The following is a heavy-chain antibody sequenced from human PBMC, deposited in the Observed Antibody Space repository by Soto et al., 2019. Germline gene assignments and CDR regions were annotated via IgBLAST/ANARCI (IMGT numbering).Heavy chain of an antibody. CDR1: GLTFSDAW. CDR3: NGGSGSDH. CDR2: IKSKADGGAT. Sequence: PGGSLRLSSVATGLTFSDAWLSWVRQAPGKGLEWVGLIKSKADGGATDYVAPVKGRFTISRDDSKNTLYLQMNSLKTEDTAVYYCNGGSGSDHWGQGTLVTVSS. V-gene: IGHV3-15*01. J-gene: IGHJ4*02. D-gene: IGHD2-8*01.